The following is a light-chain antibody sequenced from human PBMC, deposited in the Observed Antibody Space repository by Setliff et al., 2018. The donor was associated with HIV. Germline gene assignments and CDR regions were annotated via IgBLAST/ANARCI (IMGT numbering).Light chain of an antibody. Sequence: QSVLTQPASVSGSPGQSITISCTGTSSDVGGYNYVSWYQQHPGKAPKLMICDVTNRPSGVSDRFSGSKSGNTASLTISGLQAEDEADYYCCSFANSYTSFYVFGTGTKVTVL. CDR1: SSDVGGYNY. J-gene: IGLJ1*01. CDR3: CSFANSYTSFYV. V-gene: IGLV2-14*03. CDR2: DVT.